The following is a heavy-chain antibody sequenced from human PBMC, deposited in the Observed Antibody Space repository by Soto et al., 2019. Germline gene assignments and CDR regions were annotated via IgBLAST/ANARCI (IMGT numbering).Heavy chain of an antibody. CDR1: GFTFSSYG. CDR3: AKCTHVDIVATIPGHAFDI. CDR2: ISYDGSNK. J-gene: IGHJ3*02. V-gene: IGHV3-30*18. Sequence: QVQLVESGGGVVQPGRSLRLSCAASGFTFSSYGMHWVRQAPGKGLEWVAVISYDGSNKYYADSVKGRFTISRDNSKNTLYVQMNSLRAEDTAVYYCAKCTHVDIVATIPGHAFDIWGQGTMVTVSS. D-gene: IGHD5-12*01.